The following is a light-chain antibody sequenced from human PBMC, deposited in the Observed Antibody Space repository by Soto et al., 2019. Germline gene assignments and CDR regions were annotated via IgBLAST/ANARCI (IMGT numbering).Light chain of an antibody. CDR3: QQYGSSPYT. CDR2: GAS. J-gene: IGKJ2*01. CDR1: QSVSSSY. V-gene: IGKV3-20*01. Sequence: EIVLTQSPGTLSLSPGERATLSCRASQSVSSSYLAWYQQKPGQAPRLLIYGASSRVTGIADRFRGSGSGTDFTLTISRLEPEDFAVYYCQQYGSSPYTFGQGTKLEIK.